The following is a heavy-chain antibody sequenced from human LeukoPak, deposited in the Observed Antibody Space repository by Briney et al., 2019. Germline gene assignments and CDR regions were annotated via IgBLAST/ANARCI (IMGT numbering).Heavy chain of an antibody. V-gene: IGHV3-30*18. CDR3: AKDHPDYSYYFDY. Sequence: PGESLRLSCAASGFTFSSCGMHWVRQAPGKGLEWVAVISYDGSNKYYADSVKGRFTISRDNSKNTLYLQMNSLRAEDTAVYYCAKDHPDYSYYFDYWGQGTLVTVSS. J-gene: IGHJ4*02. D-gene: IGHD3-10*01. CDR1: GFTFSSCG. CDR2: ISYDGSNK.